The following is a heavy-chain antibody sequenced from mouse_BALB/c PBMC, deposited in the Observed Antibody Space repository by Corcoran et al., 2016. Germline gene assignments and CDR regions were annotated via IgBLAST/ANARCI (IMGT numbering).Heavy chain of an antibody. CDR2: INPYNDGT. CDR3: AREGGRGYFDV. CDR1: GYTFTSYV. Sequence: EVQLQQSGPELVKPGASVKISCKASGYTFTSYVMHWVKQKPGEGLEWIGYINPYNDGTKYNEKFKGKATLTSDKSSSTAYMELSSLTSEDSAVYYCAREGGRGYFDVWGAGTTVTVSS. V-gene: IGHV1S136*01. J-gene: IGHJ1*01.